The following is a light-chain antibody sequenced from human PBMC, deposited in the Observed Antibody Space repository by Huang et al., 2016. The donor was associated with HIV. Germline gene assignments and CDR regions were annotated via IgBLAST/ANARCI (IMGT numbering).Light chain of an antibody. V-gene: IGKV1-9*01. J-gene: IGKJ3*01. CDR1: QDISSY. CDR3: LQLNTYPGT. CDR2: AAS. Sequence: IQLTQSPSSLSASVGDRVTITCRARQDISSYLAWYQQKPGKAPKLLIYAASPLESAVPSRFSGSGSGTGFTLTISNLQPEDFATYYCLQLNTYPGTFGPGTNVDV.